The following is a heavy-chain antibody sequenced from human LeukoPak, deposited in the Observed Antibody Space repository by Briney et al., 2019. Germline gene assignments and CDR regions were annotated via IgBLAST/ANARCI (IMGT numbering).Heavy chain of an antibody. Sequence: SETLSLTCAVSGYSISSGYYWSWIRQPPGKGLEWIGYIYYSGSTNYNPSLKSRVTISVDTSKNQFSLKLSSVTAADTAVYYCARLLYYYGSGPVDIWGQGTMVTVSS. CDR3: ARLLYYYGSGPVDI. J-gene: IGHJ3*02. CDR1: GYSISSGYY. V-gene: IGHV4-61*01. CDR2: IYYSGST. D-gene: IGHD3-10*01.